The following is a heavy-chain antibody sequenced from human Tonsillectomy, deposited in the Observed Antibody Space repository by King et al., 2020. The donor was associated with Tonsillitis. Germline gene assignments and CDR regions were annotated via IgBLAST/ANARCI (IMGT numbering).Heavy chain of an antibody. CDR3: TTDCGTTWCYTWAWFDT. V-gene: IGHV3-15*01. CDR2: IKSKSDGETT. J-gene: IGHJ5*02. Sequence: VKLVESGGGLVKPGGSLRLSCAASGFSFNYAWMSWVRQAPGKGLEWVGRIKSKSDGETTDYAAPVKGRFTISRDDSKNTLYLQMNSLKTEDTAVYYCTTDCGTTWCYTWAWFDTWGQGSLVTVSS. CDR1: GFSFNYAW. D-gene: IGHD2-2*02.